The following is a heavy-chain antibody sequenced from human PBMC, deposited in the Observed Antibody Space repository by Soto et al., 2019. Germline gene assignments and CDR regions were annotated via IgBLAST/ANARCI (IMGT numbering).Heavy chain of an antibody. CDR2: IWSDGSYD. CDR1: GFIFSNYA. J-gene: IGHJ4*02. D-gene: IGHD3-10*01. CDR3: ARGTGPGSFLIDY. V-gene: IGHV3-33*01. Sequence: QVQLVESGGGVVQPGRSLRLSCATSGFIFSNYAMHWVRQAPGQGLEWVALIWSDGSYDNYAESVKGRFTISRDNSKNMLYVQMNSLRVEGTAVYFCARGTGPGSFLIDYWGQGTLVTVSS.